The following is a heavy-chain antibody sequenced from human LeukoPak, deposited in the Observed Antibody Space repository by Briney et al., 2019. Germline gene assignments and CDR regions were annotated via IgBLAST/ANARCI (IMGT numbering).Heavy chain of an antibody. CDR2: IYYSGST. D-gene: IGHD3-22*01. CDR3: ARKVIRTFDY. J-gene: IGHJ4*02. V-gene: IGHV4-39*07. CDR1: GGSISSSSYY. Sequence: SSETLSLTCTVSGGSISSSSYYWGWIRQPPGKGLEWIGSIYYSGSTYYNPSLKSRVTISVDTSKNQFSLKLSSVTAADTAVYYCARKVIRTFDYWGQGTLVTVSS.